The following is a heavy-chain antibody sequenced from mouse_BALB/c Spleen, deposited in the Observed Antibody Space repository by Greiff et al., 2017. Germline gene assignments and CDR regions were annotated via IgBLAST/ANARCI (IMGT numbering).Heavy chain of an antibody. V-gene: IGHV1-54*01. Sequence: QVQLQQSGAELVRPGTSVKVSCKASGYAFTNYLIEWVKQRPGQGLEWIGVINPGSGGTNYNEKFKGKATLTADKSSSTAYMQLSSLTSDDSAVYFCARSYGSSYGYAMDYWGQGTSVTVSS. D-gene: IGHD1-1*01. J-gene: IGHJ4*01. CDR3: ARSYGSSYGYAMDY. CDR1: GYAFTNYL. CDR2: INPGSGGT.